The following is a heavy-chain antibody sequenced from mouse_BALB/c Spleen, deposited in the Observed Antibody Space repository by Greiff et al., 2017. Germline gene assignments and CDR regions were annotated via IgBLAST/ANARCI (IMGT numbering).Heavy chain of an antibody. CDR3: ARLLRLHFDY. CDR2: ISYDGSN. Sequence: DVKLQESGPGLVKPSQSLSLTCSVTGYSITSGYYWNWIRQFPGNKLEWMGYISYDGSNNYNPSLKNRISITRDTSKNQFFLKLNSVTTEDTATYYCARLLRLHFDYWGQGTTLTVSS. CDR1: GYSITSGYY. D-gene: IGHD1-2*01. V-gene: IGHV3-6*02. J-gene: IGHJ2*01.